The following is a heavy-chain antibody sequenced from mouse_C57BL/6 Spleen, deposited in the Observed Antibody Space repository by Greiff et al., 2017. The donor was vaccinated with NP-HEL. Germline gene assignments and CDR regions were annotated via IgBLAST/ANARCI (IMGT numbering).Heavy chain of an antibody. J-gene: IGHJ3*01. Sequence: VQLQQPGAELVKPGASVKLSCKASGYTFTSYWMQWVKQRPGQGLEWIGEIDPSDSYTNYNQKFKGKATLTVDTSSSTAYMQLSSLTSEDSAVYYCAREGRYGSEAYWGQGTLVTVSA. D-gene: IGHD1-1*01. CDR2: IDPSDSYT. V-gene: IGHV1-50*01. CDR3: AREGRYGSEAY. CDR1: GYTFTSYW.